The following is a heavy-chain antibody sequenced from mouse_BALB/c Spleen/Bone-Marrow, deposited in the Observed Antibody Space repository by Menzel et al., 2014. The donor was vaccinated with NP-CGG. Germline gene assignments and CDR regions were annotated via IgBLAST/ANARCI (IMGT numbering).Heavy chain of an antibody. Sequence: EVKLQESGGGLVKPGGSLKLSCAASGFTFSDYYMYWVRQTPEKRLEWVATISDGGSYTYYPDSVKGRFTISRDNAKNKLYLQMSSLKSEDTAMYYCARVLRPHYYAMDYWGQGTSVTVSS. CDR3: ARVLRPHYYAMDY. V-gene: IGHV5-4*02. CDR1: GFTFSDYY. J-gene: IGHJ4*01. CDR2: ISDGGSYT.